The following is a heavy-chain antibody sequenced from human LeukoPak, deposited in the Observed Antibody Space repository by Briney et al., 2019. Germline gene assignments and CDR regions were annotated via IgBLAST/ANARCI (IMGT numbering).Heavy chain of an antibody. CDR2: IYISGST. Sequence: SETLSLTCAVSGGSISNYYWTWIRQPAGKGLEWIGRIYISGSTNYNPSLASRVTMSVDTSKNQSSLKLSSVTAADTAVYYCAKGVGGSYYRYWGQGALVIVSS. CDR1: GGSISNYY. CDR3: AKGVGGSYYRY. V-gene: IGHV4-4*07. D-gene: IGHD1-26*01. J-gene: IGHJ4*02.